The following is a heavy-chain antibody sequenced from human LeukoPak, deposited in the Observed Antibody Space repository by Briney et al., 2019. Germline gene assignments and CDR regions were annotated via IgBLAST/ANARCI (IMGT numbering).Heavy chain of an antibody. V-gene: IGHV4-39*07. D-gene: IGHD1-26*01. CDR1: GGSISSGGYY. CDR2: INHSGST. Sequence: SETLSLTCTVSGGSISSGGYYWSWIRQPPGKGLEWIGEINHSGSTNYNPSLKSRVTISVDTSKNQFSLKLSSVTAADTAVYYCARIVPGPFDYWGQGTLVTVSS. CDR3: ARIVPGPFDY. J-gene: IGHJ4*02.